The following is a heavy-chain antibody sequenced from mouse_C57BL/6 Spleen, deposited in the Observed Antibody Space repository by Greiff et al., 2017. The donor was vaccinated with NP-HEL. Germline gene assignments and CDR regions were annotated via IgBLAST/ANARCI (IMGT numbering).Heavy chain of an antibody. CDR1: GYTFTSYW. Sequence: QVQLQQPGTELVKPGASVKLSCKASGYTFTSYWMHWVKQRPGQGLEWIGNINPSNGGTTYNEKFKSKATLTVDKYSSTAYMQLSSLTSEDSAVYYCAREGIYSYAMDYWGQGTSVTVSA. CDR2: INPSNGGT. CDR3: AREGIYSYAMDY. V-gene: IGHV1-53*01. J-gene: IGHJ4*01. D-gene: IGHD2-1*01.